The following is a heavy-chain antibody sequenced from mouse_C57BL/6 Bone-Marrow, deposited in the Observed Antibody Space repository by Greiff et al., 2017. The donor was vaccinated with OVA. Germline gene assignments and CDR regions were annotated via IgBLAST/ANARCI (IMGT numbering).Heavy chain of an antibody. CDR2: IRNKANGYTT. J-gene: IGHJ3*01. CDR1: GFTFTDYY. Sequence: EVKLEESGGGLVQPGGSLSLSCAASGFTFTDYYMSWVRQPPGKALEWLGFIRNKANGYTTEYSASVKGRFTISRDNSQSILYLQMNARRAEDSATYYCASGYIPFAYWGQGTLVTVSA. CDR3: ASGYIPFAY. D-gene: IGHD1-3*01. V-gene: IGHV7-3*01.